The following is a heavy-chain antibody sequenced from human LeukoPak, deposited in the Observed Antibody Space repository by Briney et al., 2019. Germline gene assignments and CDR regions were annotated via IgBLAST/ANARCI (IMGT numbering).Heavy chain of an antibody. J-gene: IGHJ4*02. CDR3: AKDRLRYFDWLLNNFDY. V-gene: IGHV3-23*01. CDR1: GFTFSNYA. CDR2: IVGSGANT. Sequence: GGSLRLSCAAPGFTFSNYAMNWVRQTPGKGLEWVSSIVGSGANTYHADSVKGRFTISRDNSENTVYTQMDSLRVEDTAVYYCAKDRLRYFDWLLNNFDYWGQGTLVTVSS. D-gene: IGHD3-9*01.